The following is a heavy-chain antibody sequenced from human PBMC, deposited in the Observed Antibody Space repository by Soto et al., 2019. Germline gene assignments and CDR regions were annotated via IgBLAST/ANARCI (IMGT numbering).Heavy chain of an antibody. CDR1: GGTFSSYA. Sequence: SVKVSCKASGGTFSSYAISWVRQAPGQGLEWMGGIIPILGTANYAQKFQGRVTITADESTSTAYMELSSLRSEDTAVYYCAREGGSYFDPYYYYGMDVWGQGTTVTVSS. J-gene: IGHJ6*02. CDR3: AREGGSYFDPYYYYGMDV. D-gene: IGHD1-26*01. CDR2: IIPILGTA. V-gene: IGHV1-69*13.